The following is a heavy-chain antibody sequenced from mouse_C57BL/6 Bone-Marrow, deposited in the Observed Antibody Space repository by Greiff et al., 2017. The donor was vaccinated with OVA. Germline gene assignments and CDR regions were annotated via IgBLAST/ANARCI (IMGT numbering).Heavy chain of an antibody. CDR3: ARHRNYDYFDY. Sequence: EVKVEESGGGLVKPGGSLKLSCAASGFTFSSYTMSWVRQTPEKRLEWVATISGGGGNTYYPDSVKGRFTISRDNAKNTLYLQMSSLRSEDTALYYCARHRNYDYFDYWGQGTTLTVSS. CDR2: ISGGGGNT. D-gene: IGHD2-1*01. V-gene: IGHV5-9*01. CDR1: GFTFSSYT. J-gene: IGHJ2*01.